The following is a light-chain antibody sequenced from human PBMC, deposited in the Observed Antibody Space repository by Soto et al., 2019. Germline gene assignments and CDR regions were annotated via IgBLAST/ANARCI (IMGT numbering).Light chain of an antibody. CDR2: NVS. Sequence: QSVLTQPASVSGFPGQSIAISCTGTSSDVGGYNSVSWYQQHPGKAPKLMIYNVSNRPSGVSDRFSGSKSGNTASLTISGLQAEDEADYYCSSYTSSNTYVFGNGTKVTVL. CDR1: SSDVGGYNS. J-gene: IGLJ1*01. V-gene: IGLV2-14*03. CDR3: SSYTSSNTYV.